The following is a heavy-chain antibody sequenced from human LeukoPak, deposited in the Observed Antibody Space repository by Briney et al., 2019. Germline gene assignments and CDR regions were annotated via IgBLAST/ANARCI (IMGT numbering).Heavy chain of an antibody. CDR3: AASRRDGHNYVP. CDR1: GFTFTSSA. V-gene: IGHV1-58*02. D-gene: IGHD5-24*01. Sequence: GASVKVSCKASGFTFTSSATQWVRQARGQRLEWIGWIVVGSGNTNYAQKFQERVTITRDMSTSTAYMELSSLRSEDTAVYYCAASRRDGHNYVPWGQGTLVTVSS. J-gene: IGHJ5*02. CDR2: IVVGSGNT.